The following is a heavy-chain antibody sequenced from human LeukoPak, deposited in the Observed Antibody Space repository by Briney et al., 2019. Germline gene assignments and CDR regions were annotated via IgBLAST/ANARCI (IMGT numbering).Heavy chain of an antibody. D-gene: IGHD6-19*01. V-gene: IGHV1-69*06. CDR3: AVPYSSGWYGSREYFQP. Sequence: GASVKVSCKASGGTFSSYAISWVRQAPGQGLEWMGGIIPIFGTANYAQKFQGRVTITADKSTSTAYMELSSLRSEDTAVYYCAVPYSSGWYGSREYFQPWGQGTLVTVSS. CDR2: IIPIFGTA. CDR1: GGTFSSYA. J-gene: IGHJ1*01.